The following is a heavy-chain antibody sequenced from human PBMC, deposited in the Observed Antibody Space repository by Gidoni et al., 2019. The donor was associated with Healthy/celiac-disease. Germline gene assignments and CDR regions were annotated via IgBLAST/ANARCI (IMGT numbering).Heavy chain of an antibody. V-gene: IGHV1-24*01. Sequence: QVQLVQSGAEVKKPGASVKVSCKVSGYTLPELSMHWVRQAPGKGLEWMGGFDPEDGETIDAQKFQGRVTMTEDTSTDTAYMELSSLRSEDTAVYYCATGSYYYGSGSYKGGNYFDYWGQGTLVTVSS. CDR1: GYTLPELS. J-gene: IGHJ4*02. CDR2: FDPEDGET. D-gene: IGHD3-10*01. CDR3: ATGSYYYGSGSYKGGNYFDY.